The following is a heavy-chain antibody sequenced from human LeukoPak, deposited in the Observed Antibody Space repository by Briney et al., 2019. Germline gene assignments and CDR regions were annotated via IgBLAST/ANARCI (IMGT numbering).Heavy chain of an antibody. CDR3: AREGVRGVVDY. CDR1: GFTFSSYN. D-gene: IGHD3-10*01. V-gene: IGHV3-21*01. CDR2: ITSSSGYI. Sequence: GGSLRLSCAASGFTFSSYNMNWVRQAPGKGPEWVSSITSSSGYIYYADSVKGRFTISRDNAKNSLYLQMNSLRAEDTAVYYCAREGVRGVVDYWGQGTLVTVSS. J-gene: IGHJ4*02.